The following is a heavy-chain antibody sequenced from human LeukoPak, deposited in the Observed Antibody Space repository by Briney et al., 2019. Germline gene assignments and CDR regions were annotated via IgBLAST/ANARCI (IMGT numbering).Heavy chain of an antibody. CDR3: ARGEGSGTYYKRFFDL. D-gene: IGHD3-10*01. Sequence: GGSLRLSCAVSGFTFSTYVMTWVRQAPGKGLEWVSGISTSGGTPFYADSVKGRFTISGDNSENTLYLQMNSLRAEDTAVYYCARGEGSGTYYKRFFDLWGRGTLVTVSS. V-gene: IGHV3-23*01. J-gene: IGHJ2*01. CDR1: GFTFSTYV. CDR2: ISTSGGTP.